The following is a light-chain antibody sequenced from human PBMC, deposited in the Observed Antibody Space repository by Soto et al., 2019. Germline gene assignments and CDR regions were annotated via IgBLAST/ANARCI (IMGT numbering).Light chain of an antibody. Sequence: DIQMTQSPSTLSSSVGDRVTITCRASQSVSDWLAWYQQKPGKAPKLLISDVPSLESGVPFRFSGSGSETDFTLTISGLQPDDFATYYCQKYNDYSPTCGQGNKGDIK. J-gene: IGKJ1*01. CDR1: QSVSDW. CDR2: DVP. V-gene: IGKV1-5*01. CDR3: QKYNDYSPT.